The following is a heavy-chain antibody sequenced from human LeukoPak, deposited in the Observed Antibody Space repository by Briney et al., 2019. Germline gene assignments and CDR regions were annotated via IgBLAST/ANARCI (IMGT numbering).Heavy chain of an antibody. D-gene: IGHD3-10*01. V-gene: IGHV3-33*08. CDR3: VRGPYGSGSYT. J-gene: IGHJ5*02. CDR1: GFTFSSYG. CDR2: IWYDGSNK. Sequence: PGGSLRLSCAASGFTFSSYGMHWVRQAPGKGLEWVAAIWYDGSNKYYADSVKDRFTISRDNTKNTLYLQMNSLRAEDTAVYYCVRGPYGSGSYTWDQGTLVTVSS.